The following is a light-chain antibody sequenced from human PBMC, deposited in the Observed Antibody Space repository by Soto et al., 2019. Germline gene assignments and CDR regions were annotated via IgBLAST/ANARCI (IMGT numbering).Light chain of an antibody. Sequence: DIQMTQSPSTLSASVGERVIITCRASQSISIWLAWYQQRPGKAPKLLIYKASTLETGVPSRFSGSGSGTEFTLTISSLQPDDFATYYCQQYNIYPWTFGQGTKVDIK. V-gene: IGKV1-5*03. J-gene: IGKJ1*01. CDR1: QSISIW. CDR3: QQYNIYPWT. CDR2: KAS.